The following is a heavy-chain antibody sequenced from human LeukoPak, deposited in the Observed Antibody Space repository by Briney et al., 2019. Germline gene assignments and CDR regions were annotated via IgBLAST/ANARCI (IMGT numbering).Heavy chain of an antibody. J-gene: IGHJ4*02. D-gene: IGHD3-3*01. CDR2: ISGSGGST. V-gene: IGHV3-23*01. Sequence: GGSLRLSCAASGFTFRSYAMSWVRQAPGKGLEWVSAISGSGGSTYYADSVKGRFTISRDNSKNTPYLQMNSLRAEDTAVYYCAKGDFWSGYLNYFDYWGQGTLVTVSS. CDR1: GFTFRSYA. CDR3: AKGDFWSGYLNYFDY.